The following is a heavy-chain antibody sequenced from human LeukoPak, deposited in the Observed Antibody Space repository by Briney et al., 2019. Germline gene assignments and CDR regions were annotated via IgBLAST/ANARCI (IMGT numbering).Heavy chain of an antibody. Sequence: GGSLRLSCAASGFTFSSYAMSWVRQAPGKGLEWVSAISGSGGSTYYADSVKGRFTISRDNSKHTLYLQMNSLRAEDTAVYYCAKTLTNYDILTGYYPRAFDYWGQGTLVTVSS. CDR3: AKTLTNYDILTGYYPRAFDY. CDR2: ISGSGGST. J-gene: IGHJ4*02. D-gene: IGHD3-9*01. CDR1: GFTFSSYA. V-gene: IGHV3-23*01.